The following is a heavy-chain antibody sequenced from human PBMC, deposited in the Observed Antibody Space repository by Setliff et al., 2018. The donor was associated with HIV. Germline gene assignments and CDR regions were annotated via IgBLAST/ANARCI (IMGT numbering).Heavy chain of an antibody. J-gene: IGHJ4*02. D-gene: IGHD3-10*01. V-gene: IGHV1-69*10. CDR2: IIPILGIA. CDR1: GGTFSSYA. Sequence: ASVKVSCKASGGTFSSYAISWVRQAPGQGLEWMGGIIPILGIANYAQKFQGRVTITADKSASTAYMALSSLRSEDTAVYYCARARLWFGEVRGHYYFDYWGQGTLVTVSS. CDR3: ARARLWFGEVRGHYYFDY.